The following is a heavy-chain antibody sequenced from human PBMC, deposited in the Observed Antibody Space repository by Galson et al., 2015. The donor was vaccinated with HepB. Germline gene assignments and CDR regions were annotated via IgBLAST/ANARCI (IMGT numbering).Heavy chain of an antibody. CDR1: GFTFSSYA. CDR3: ATGGSRMGNAAFDI. D-gene: IGHD3-16*01. J-gene: IGHJ3*02. V-gene: IGHV3-23*01. Sequence: SLRLSCAASGFTFSSYAMSWVRQAPGKGLEWVSAISGSGGSTYYADSVKGRFTISRDNSKNSLYLQMNSLRAEDTAVYYCATGGSRMGNAAFDIWGQGTMVTASS. CDR2: ISGSGGST.